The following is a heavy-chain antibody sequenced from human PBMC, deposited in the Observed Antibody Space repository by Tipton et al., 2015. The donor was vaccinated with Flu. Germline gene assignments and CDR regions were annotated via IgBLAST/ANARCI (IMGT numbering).Heavy chain of an antibody. Sequence: TLSLTCAVYGGSFSGYYWSWIRQPPGKGLEWIGEINHSGTTNYSPSLKSRVTISVDTSKKQFSLKLSSVTAADTAVYYCARGPCSGGNCYVKGAFDIWGQGTMVTVSS. CDR2: INHSGTT. V-gene: IGHV4-34*01. CDR3: ARGPCSGGNCYVKGAFDI. CDR1: GGSFSGYY. J-gene: IGHJ3*02. D-gene: IGHD2-15*01.